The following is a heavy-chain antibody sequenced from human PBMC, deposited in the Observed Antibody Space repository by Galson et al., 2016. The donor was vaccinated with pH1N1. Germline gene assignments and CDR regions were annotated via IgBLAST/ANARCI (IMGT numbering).Heavy chain of an antibody. CDR3: AKNVREAAAANDAFDI. Sequence: SLRLSCAASGFSLSSYGLTWVRRAPGKGLRWVSCISGSGGNTYYAHSVKGRFPISRDTSKNTVHLQMNSLRADDTATYYCAKNVREAAAANDAFDIWGQGTMVTVSS. V-gene: IGHV3-23*01. CDR2: ISGSGGNT. CDR1: GFSLSSYG. D-gene: IGHD6-13*01. J-gene: IGHJ3*02.